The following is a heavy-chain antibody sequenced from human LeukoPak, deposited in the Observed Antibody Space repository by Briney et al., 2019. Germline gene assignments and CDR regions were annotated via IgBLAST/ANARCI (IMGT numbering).Heavy chain of an antibody. Sequence: NPGGSLRLSCTASGFIFSHAWMNWVSQAPGKGLQWLGRIRSGGAREYAAPAQGRFTISRDDSRNTVYLEMNNLDTDDTAVYFCAVETPVIDAQIDYWGQGTLVTVSS. CDR3: AVETPVIDAQIDY. D-gene: IGHD3-16*02. J-gene: IGHJ4*02. CDR2: IRSGGAR. CDR1: GFIFSHAW. V-gene: IGHV3-15*01.